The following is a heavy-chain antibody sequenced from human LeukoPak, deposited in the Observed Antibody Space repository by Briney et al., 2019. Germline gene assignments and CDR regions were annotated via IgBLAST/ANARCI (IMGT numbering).Heavy chain of an antibody. CDR1: GGSISSSTYY. J-gene: IGHJ4*02. CDR3: ARGRESLMITFAKTHQRFDY. V-gene: IGHV4-39*01. Sequence: SETLSLTCTVSGGSISSSTYYWGWIRQPPGKGLEWIGSIYYSGNTYYNPSLKSRVTISVDTSKNQFSLKLSSVTAADTAVYYCARGRESLMITFAKTHQRFDYWGQGTLVTVSS. D-gene: IGHD3-16*01. CDR2: IYYSGNT.